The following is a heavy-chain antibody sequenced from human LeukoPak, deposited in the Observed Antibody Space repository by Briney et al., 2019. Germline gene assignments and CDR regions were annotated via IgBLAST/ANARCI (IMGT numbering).Heavy chain of an antibody. CDR3: AGRVDTAMVLDY. V-gene: IGHV4-34*01. Sequence: SETLSLTCAVYGGSFSGYYWSWIRQPPGKGLEWIGEINHSGSTNYNPSLKSRVTISVDTSKNQFSLKLSSVTAADTAVYYCAGRVDTAMVLDYWGQGTLVTVSS. CDR1: GGSFSGYY. D-gene: IGHD5-18*01. CDR2: INHSGST. J-gene: IGHJ4*02.